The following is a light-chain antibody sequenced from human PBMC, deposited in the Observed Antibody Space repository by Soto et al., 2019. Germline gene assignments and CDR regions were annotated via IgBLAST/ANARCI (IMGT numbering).Light chain of an antibody. CDR3: QQYYTTPPYT. CDR1: QSILFTSNNKNY. J-gene: IGKJ2*01. V-gene: IGKV4-1*01. Sequence: DIVMTQSPDSLAVSLGERAAINCKSSQSILFTSNNKNYLAWYQQKPGQPPTLLIYWASTRESGVADRFSGSGCCTDFSLIISSLQADDVAVYYCQQYYTTPPYTFGQGTKVEIK. CDR2: WAS.